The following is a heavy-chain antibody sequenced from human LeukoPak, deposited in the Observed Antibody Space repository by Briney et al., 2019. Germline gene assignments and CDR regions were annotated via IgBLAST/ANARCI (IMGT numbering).Heavy chain of an antibody. V-gene: IGHV1-69*13. J-gene: IGHJ4*02. CDR3: AKEYGSGSPIDY. CDR2: IIPIFGTA. Sequence: ASVKVSCKASGGTFSSYAISWVRQAPGQGLEWMGGIIPIFGTANYAQKFQGRVTITADESTSTAYMELSSLRSEDTAVYYCAKEYGSGSPIDYWGQGTLVTVSS. CDR1: GGTFSSYA. D-gene: IGHD3-10*01.